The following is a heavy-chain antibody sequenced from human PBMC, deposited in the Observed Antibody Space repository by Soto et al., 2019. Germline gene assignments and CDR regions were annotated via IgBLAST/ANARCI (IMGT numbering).Heavy chain of an antibody. D-gene: IGHD3-10*01. V-gene: IGHV3-23*01. Sequence: PGGSLRLSCAASGFTFSSYAMSWVRQAPGKGLEWVSAISGSGGSTYYADSVKGRFTISRDNSKNTLYLQMNSLRAEDTAVYYCAKSFSSYGSGSYYKRPTYYFDYWGQGTLVTVSS. J-gene: IGHJ4*02. CDR1: GFTFSSYA. CDR2: ISGSGGST. CDR3: AKSFSSYGSGSYYKRPTYYFDY.